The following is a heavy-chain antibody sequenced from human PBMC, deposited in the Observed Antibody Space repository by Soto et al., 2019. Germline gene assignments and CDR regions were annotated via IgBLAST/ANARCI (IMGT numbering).Heavy chain of an antibody. D-gene: IGHD4-17*01. CDR2: IYYSGST. CDR1: GGSISSYY. J-gene: IGHJ3*02. CDR3: ARDHGCCGDYGAFDI. V-gene: IGHV4-59*01. Sequence: SETLSLTCTVSGGSISSYYWSWIRQPPGKGLEWIGYIYYSGSTNYNPSLKSRVTISVDTSKNQFSLKLSSVTAADTAVYYCARDHGCCGDYGAFDIWGQGTMVTVSS.